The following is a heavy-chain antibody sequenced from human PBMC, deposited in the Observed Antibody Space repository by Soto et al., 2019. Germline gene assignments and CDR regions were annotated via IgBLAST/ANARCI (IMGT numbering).Heavy chain of an antibody. CDR2: IYSGGST. Sequence: EVQLVESGGGLVQPGGSLRLSCAASGFTVSSNYMSWVRQAPGKGLEWVSVIYSGGSTYYADSVKGRFTISRDNSKNTLYLQMNSLRAEDTAVYYCARDGDVVPAAIDYWGQGTLVTVSS. CDR3: ARDGDVVPAAIDY. J-gene: IGHJ4*02. D-gene: IGHD2-2*01. V-gene: IGHV3-66*01. CDR1: GFTVSSNY.